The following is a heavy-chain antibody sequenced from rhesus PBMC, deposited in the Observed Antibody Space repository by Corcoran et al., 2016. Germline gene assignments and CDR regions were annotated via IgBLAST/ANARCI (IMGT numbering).Heavy chain of an antibody. CDR1: GYTFTDYY. CDR2: VDPEDGEA. J-gene: IGHJ6*01. D-gene: IGHD5-24*01. CDR3: APGYSMGDS. Sequence: EVQLVQSGSEVKKPGAPVKISCKASGYTFTDYYLHWVRQAPGKGLAWIGRVDPEDGEAIHAQKFQNRVPITADTSTDTAYMELSSLRSEDTAVYYCAPGYSMGDSWGQGVVVTVSS. V-gene: IGHV1-111*02.